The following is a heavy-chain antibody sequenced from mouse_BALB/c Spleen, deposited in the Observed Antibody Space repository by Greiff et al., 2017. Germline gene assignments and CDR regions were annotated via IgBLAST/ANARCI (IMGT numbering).Heavy chain of an antibody. CDR3: ARGYDGDYYAMDY. CDR2: ISSGSSTI. D-gene: IGHD2-14*01. J-gene: IGHJ4*01. Sequence: EVQRVESGGGLVQPGGSRKLSCAASGFTFSSFGMHWVRQAPEKGLEWVAYISSGSSTIYYADTVKGRFTISRDNPKNTLFLQMTSLRSEDTAMYYCARGYDGDYYAMDYWGQGTSVTVSS. V-gene: IGHV5-17*02. CDR1: GFTFSSFG.